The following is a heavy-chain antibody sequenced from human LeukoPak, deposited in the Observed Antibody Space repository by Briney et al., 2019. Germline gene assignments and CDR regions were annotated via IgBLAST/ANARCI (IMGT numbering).Heavy chain of an antibody. J-gene: IGHJ6*02. CDR3: ASLYYYDSSAGDYYYYGMDV. Sequence: ASVKVSCKASGYTFTRYGISWVRQAPGQGLEWMGWISAYKGNTDYVQKQKLQGRVTMTTDTSTSTAYMELRSLRSDDTAVYYCASLYYYDSSAGDYYYYGMDVWGQGTTVTVSS. CDR1: GYTFTRYG. D-gene: IGHD3-22*01. V-gene: IGHV1-18*01. CDR2: ISAYKGNT.